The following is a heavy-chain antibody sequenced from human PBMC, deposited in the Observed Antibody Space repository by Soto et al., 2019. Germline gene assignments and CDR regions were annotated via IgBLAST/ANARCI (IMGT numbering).Heavy chain of an antibody. D-gene: IGHD3-10*01. CDR1: GGSFSGYY. V-gene: IGHV4-34*01. CDR2: INHSGST. J-gene: IGHJ6*02. CDR3: ARGAIYGFGELRNYYYYYGMDV. Sequence: SETLSLTCAVYGGSFSGYYWSWIRQPPGKGLEWNGEINHSGSTNYNPSLKSRVTISVDTSKNQFSLKLSSVTAADTAAYYCARGAIYGFGELRNYYYYYGMDVWGQGTTVTVSS.